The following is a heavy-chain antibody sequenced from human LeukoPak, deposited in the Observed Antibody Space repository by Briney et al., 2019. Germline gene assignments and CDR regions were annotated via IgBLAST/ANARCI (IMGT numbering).Heavy chain of an antibody. CDR3: ARDYYDSSGPRGLDY. J-gene: IGHJ4*02. CDR1: GGSISSYY. CDR2: IYYSGSS. Sequence: SETLSLTCTVSGGSISSYYWSWIRQPPGKGLEWIGYIYYSGSSNYNPSLKSRVTISVDTSKNQFSLKLSSVTAADTAVYYCARDYYDSSGPRGLDYWGQGTLVTVSS. V-gene: IGHV4-59*12. D-gene: IGHD3-22*01.